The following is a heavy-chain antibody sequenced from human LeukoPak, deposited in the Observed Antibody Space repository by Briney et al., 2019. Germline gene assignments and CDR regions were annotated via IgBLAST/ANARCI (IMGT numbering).Heavy chain of an antibody. CDR2: VSDGGGST. CDR1: GFNFGNYA. V-gene: IGHV3-23*01. J-gene: IGHJ4*02. D-gene: IGHD1-26*01. CDR3: ATGGYSGLFLFNY. Sequence: GGSLRLSCAASGFNFGNYAMSWVRQAPGKGLEWVSGVSDGGGSTHYADAVKGRFTISRDTSKNTLYLQMNSLRVEDTAIYFCATGGYSGLFLFNYWGQGTLVTVSS.